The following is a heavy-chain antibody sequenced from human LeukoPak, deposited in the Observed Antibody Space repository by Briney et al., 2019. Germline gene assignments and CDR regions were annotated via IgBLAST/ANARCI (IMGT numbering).Heavy chain of an antibody. CDR1: GFTFSDYE. D-gene: IGHD7-27*01. V-gene: IGHV3-48*02. Sequence: PGGSLRLSCAASGFTFSDYEINWVRQAPGKGLEWVSYISGSSSTIYYADSVKGRFTISRDNAKNSLYLQMNSLRDEDTAVYYCARDHNWGLDYWGQGTLVTVSS. CDR3: ARDHNWGLDY. J-gene: IGHJ4*02. CDR2: ISGSSSTI.